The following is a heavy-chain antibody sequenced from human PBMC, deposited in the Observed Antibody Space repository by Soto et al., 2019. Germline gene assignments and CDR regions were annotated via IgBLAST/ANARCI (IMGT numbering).Heavy chain of an antibody. J-gene: IGHJ4*02. CDR3: AFGEWLSTSYFNF. CDR1: GFTFTSFA. Sequence: PGGSLKLSCAASGFTFTSFAVSLVRQAPGKGLECVSAISVSGGATYYADSVKGRFTVSRDNSRNTVYLQVDSLRVEDTAVYHCAFGEWLSTSYFNFWGKGTLVTVSS. CDR2: ISVSGGAT. D-gene: IGHD3-3*01. V-gene: IGHV3-23*01.